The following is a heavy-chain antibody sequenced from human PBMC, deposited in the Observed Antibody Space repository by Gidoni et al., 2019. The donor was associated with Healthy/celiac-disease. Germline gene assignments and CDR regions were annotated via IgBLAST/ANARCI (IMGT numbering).Heavy chain of an antibody. J-gene: IGHJ6*02. Sequence: EVQLVESGGGLVQPGGSLSLSCAAPGFPFSSYAMSWVRQAPGKGLEWVSAISGSGGSTYYADSVKGRFTISRDNSKNTLYLQMNSLRAEDTAVYYGAKGFDSSGWYSGSYGMDVWGQGTTVTVSS. CDR1: GFPFSSYA. CDR2: ISGSGGST. V-gene: IGHV3-23*04. D-gene: IGHD6-19*01. CDR3: AKGFDSSGWYSGSYGMDV.